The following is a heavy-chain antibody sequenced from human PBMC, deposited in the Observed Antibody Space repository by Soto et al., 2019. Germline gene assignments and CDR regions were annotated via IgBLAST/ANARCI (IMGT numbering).Heavy chain of an antibody. Sequence: EVHLVESGGNLVKPGGSLRVSCAASGLTFSNAWMSWVRQAPGKGLEWVGHIKSKIDGGTTDYAAPVKGRFTISRDDSTNTLYLQLTSLKNDDTAVYYCTTEFGGASDYWGQGTLVTVSS. CDR1: GLTFSNAW. CDR3: TTEFGGASDY. CDR2: IKSKIDGGTT. V-gene: IGHV3-15*01. D-gene: IGHD3-10*01. J-gene: IGHJ4*02.